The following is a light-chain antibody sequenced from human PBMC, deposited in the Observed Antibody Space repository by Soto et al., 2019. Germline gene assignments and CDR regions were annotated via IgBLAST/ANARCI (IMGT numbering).Light chain of an antibody. CDR2: AVS. J-gene: IGLJ2*01. Sequence: QSALTQPASVSGSPGQSITISCTGTSRDVGGFLYVSWFQQHPGKAPKLMIYAVSNRPSGISNRFSGSKSANTASLTISGRQAEDEEDYYCSSYSSSSTLVVFGGGTKLTVL. CDR3: SSYSSSSTLVV. CDR1: SRDVGGFLY. V-gene: IGLV2-14*03.